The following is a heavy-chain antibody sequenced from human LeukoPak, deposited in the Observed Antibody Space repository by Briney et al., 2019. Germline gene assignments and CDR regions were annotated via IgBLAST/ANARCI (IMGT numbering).Heavy chain of an antibody. D-gene: IGHD4-11*01. CDR2: INHSGST. CDR1: GGSFSGYY. Sequence: SETLSLTCAVYGGSFSGYYWSWIRQPPGKGLEWIGEINHSGSTNYNPSLKSRVTISVDTSKNQFSLKLSSVTAADTAVYYCARDMKDYPGYYFDYWSQGTLVTISS. J-gene: IGHJ4*02. CDR3: ARDMKDYPGYYFDY. V-gene: IGHV4-34*01.